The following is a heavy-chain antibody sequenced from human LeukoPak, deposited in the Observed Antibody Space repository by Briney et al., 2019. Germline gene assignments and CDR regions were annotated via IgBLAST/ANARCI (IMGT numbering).Heavy chain of an antibody. CDR1: GGSFSGYY. J-gene: IGHJ4*02. Sequence: SETLSLTCAVYGGSFSGYYWSWIRQPPGKGLEWIGEINHSGSTNYNPSLKSRVTISVGTSKNQFSLKLSSVTAADTAVYYCARGKLVGRPFDYWGQGTLVTVSS. CDR2: INHSGST. D-gene: IGHD2-8*02. CDR3: ARGKLVGRPFDY. V-gene: IGHV4-34*01.